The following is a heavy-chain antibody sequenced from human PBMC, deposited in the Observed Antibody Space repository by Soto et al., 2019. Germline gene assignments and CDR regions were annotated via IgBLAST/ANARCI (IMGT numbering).Heavy chain of an antibody. Sequence: QVQLQESGPGLVKPSQTLSLTCTVSGGSISSGGYYWSWIRQHPGKGLEWIGYIYYSGSTYYNPSLKRRVIISVATSKNQFSLKLSSVTAADTAVYYCARVGVVARERQYFDLWGRGTLVTVSS. V-gene: IGHV4-31*03. CDR2: IYYSGST. CDR1: GGSISSGGYY. D-gene: IGHD3-22*01. J-gene: IGHJ2*01. CDR3: ARVGVVARERQYFDL.